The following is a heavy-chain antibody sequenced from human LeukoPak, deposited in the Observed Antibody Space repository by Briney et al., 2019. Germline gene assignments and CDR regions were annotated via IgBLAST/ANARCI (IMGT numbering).Heavy chain of an antibody. CDR3: ARRAIAAAGTFFNWFDP. V-gene: IGHV4-59*08. J-gene: IGHJ5*02. Sequence: PSETLSLICRVSGGSISSDYWSWIRQPPGKGLEWIGYIYYTGSTNYNPSLKSRVTMSVDSSKNQFSLKLSSVTAADTAVYYCARRAIAAAGTFFNWFDPWGQGTLVTVSS. D-gene: IGHD6-13*01. CDR1: GGSISSDY. CDR2: IYYTGST.